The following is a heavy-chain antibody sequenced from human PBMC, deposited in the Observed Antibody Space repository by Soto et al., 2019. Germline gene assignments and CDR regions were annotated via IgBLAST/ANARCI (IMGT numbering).Heavy chain of an antibody. Sequence: GGSLRLSCAASGFTFSSYWMSWVRQAPGKGLESVANIKQDGSEKYYVDSVKGRFTISRDNAKNSLYLQMNSLRAEDTAVYYCARVSYDFWSGYQGYYYYGMDVWGQGTTVTVSS. CDR3: ARVSYDFWSGYQGYYYYGMDV. CDR1: GFTFSSYW. D-gene: IGHD3-3*01. CDR2: IKQDGSEK. V-gene: IGHV3-7*03. J-gene: IGHJ6*02.